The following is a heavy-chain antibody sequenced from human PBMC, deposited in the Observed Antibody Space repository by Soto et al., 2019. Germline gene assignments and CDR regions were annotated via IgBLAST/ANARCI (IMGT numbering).Heavy chain of an antibody. J-gene: IGHJ6*02. D-gene: IGHD6-6*01. V-gene: IGHV6-1*01. CDR1: GDSVSSNSAA. CDR3: ARQSSSNYYCGLDV. CDR2: TYYRSKWYS. Sequence: QVQLQQSGPGLVKPSQTLSLTCAISGDSVSSNSAAWNWIRQSPSRGLEWLGRTYYRSKWYSDYAVSVTSRITTNPDTSKNQLSLQLNSVTPEDTAVYYCARQSSSNYYCGLDVWGQGTTVTVSS.